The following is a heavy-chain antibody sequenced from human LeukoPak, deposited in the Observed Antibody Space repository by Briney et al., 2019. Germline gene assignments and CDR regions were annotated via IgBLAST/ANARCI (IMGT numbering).Heavy chain of an antibody. Sequence: SETLSLTCTVSGGSISSGDYYWSWIRQPPGKGLEWIGYIYYSGSTYYNPSLKSRVTISVDTSKNQFSLKLSSVTAADTAVYYCAREPYSYGWDDAFDIWGQGTMVTVSS. CDR1: GGSISSGDYY. CDR2: IYYSGST. V-gene: IGHV4-30-4*01. J-gene: IGHJ3*02. D-gene: IGHD5-18*01. CDR3: AREPYSYGWDDAFDI.